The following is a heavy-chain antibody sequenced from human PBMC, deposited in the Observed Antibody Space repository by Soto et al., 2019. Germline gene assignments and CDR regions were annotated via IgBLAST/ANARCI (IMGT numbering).Heavy chain of an antibody. CDR3: ARDGARDGYFGNWLDP. CDR2: IIPIFGTT. V-gene: IGHV1-69*12. CDR1: GGTFSNYA. J-gene: IGHJ5*02. D-gene: IGHD1-26*01. Sequence: QVQLVQSGAEVKKPGSSVKVSCKASGGTFSNYAISWVRQAPGQGLEWVGGIIPIFGTTNFAQKFQGRVTITADESTTTASMELSGLRSEDTAVYYCARDGARDGYFGNWLDPWGQGTLVTVSS.